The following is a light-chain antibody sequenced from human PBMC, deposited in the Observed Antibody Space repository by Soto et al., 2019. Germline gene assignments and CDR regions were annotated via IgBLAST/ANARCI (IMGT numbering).Light chain of an antibody. CDR1: QSVSRY. V-gene: IGKV1-39*01. J-gene: IGKJ5*01. CDR2: AAS. CDR3: QQSYITPPIT. Sequence: DLQMTPSPSSLSALVGDRVTIPCRASQSVSRYLNWYQHKPGKAPKLLINAASNLRSGVPSRFSGSGSGTDFTLTIDGLQPEDFAVYYCQQSYITPPITFGQGTRLEIK.